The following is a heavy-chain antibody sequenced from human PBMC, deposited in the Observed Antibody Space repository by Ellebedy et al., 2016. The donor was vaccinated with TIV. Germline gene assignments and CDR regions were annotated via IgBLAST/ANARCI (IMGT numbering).Heavy chain of an antibody. CDR3: AKIVVVPAAILQ. D-gene: IGHD2-2*02. V-gene: IGHV3-23*01. J-gene: IGHJ4*02. CDR2: ISGSGGST. CDR1: GFTFSSYA. Sequence: GESLKISCAASGFTFSSYAMSWVRQAPGEGLEWVSAISGSGGSTYYADSVKGRFTISRDNSKNTLYLQMNSLRAEDTAVYYCAKIVVVPAAILQWGQGTLVTVSS.